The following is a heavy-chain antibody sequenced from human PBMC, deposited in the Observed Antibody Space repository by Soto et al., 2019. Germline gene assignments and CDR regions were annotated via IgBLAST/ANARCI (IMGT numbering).Heavy chain of an antibody. CDR3: ARGADGWPVVPAAIKLYYYYYMDV. D-gene: IGHD2-2*01. V-gene: IGHV4-39*01. CDR2: IYYRGNA. J-gene: IGHJ6*03. CDR1: DDSINSDKYY. Sequence: PSETLSLTCSVSDDSINSDKYYWGWIRQPPGEGLEWIGSIYYRGNAYYNPSLQTRVTISLDKSKSQFSLKLNSVTAADTAVYYCARGADGWPVVPAAIKLYYYYYMDVWGKGTTVTVSS.